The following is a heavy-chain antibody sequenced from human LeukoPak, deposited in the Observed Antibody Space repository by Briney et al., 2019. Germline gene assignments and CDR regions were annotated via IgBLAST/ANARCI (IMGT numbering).Heavy chain of an antibody. J-gene: IGHJ4*02. CDR2: ISGSGDKT. CDR1: GFTFSTSG. V-gene: IGHV3-23*01. CDR3: AKWAADV. Sequence: GGSLRLSCAASGFTFSTSGMSLVRQAPGKGLEWVSGISGSGDKTYYADSVKGRFTISRDNLKNTLYLQMNSLRGEDTAVYYCAKWAADVGGQGTLVTVSA.